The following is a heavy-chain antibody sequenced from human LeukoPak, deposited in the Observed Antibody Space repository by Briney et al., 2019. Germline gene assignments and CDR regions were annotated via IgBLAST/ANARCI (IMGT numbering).Heavy chain of an antibody. CDR1: GGSISSYY. CDR2: IYYSGST. Sequence: SETLSLTCTAPGGSISSYYWSWIRQPPGKRLERIAHIYYSGSTDYNPSVKSRVTISVDTSKNQFSLKLSSVTAADTAVYYCASSEAPMVTRGLFDYWGQGTLVTVSS. J-gene: IGHJ4*02. CDR3: ASSEAPMVTRGLFDY. V-gene: IGHV4-59*01. D-gene: IGHD4-23*01.